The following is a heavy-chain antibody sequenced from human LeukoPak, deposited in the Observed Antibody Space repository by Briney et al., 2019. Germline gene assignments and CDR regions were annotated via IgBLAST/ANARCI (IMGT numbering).Heavy chain of an antibody. J-gene: IGHJ4*02. CDR2: ISGSGGST. V-gene: IGHV3-23*01. CDR3: AKGLAVARYYFDY. Sequence: GGSLRLSCAASGFTLSSYAMSWVRQSPGKGLVWVSAISGSGGSTYYADSVKGRFTISRDNSKNTLYLQMNSLRAEDTAVYYCAKGLAVARYYFDYWGQGTLVTVSS. D-gene: IGHD6-19*01. CDR1: GFTLSSYA.